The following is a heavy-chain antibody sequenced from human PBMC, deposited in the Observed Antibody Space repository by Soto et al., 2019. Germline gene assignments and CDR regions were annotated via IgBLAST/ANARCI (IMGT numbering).Heavy chain of an antibody. CDR1: GFTFSSYA. CDR2: ISGSGGST. D-gene: IGHD2-2*02. CDR3: AKSYDIVVVPAAIPPGWFDP. V-gene: IGHV3-23*01. Sequence: VQLLESGGGLVQPGGSLRLSCAASGFTFSSYAMSWVRQAPGKGLEWVSAISGSGGSTYYADSVKGRFTISRDNSKNTLYLQMNSLRAEDTAVYYCAKSYDIVVVPAAIPPGWFDPWGQGTLVTVSS. J-gene: IGHJ5*02.